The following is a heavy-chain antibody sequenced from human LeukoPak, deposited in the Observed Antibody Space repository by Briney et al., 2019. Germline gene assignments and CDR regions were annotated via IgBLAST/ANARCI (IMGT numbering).Heavy chain of an antibody. CDR3: ARLPWGFPPWFDP. D-gene: IGHD3-16*01. J-gene: IGHJ5*02. CDR2: IYYSGST. CDR1: GGSLSSYY. V-gene: IGHV4-59*01. Sequence: SETLSLTCTVSGGSLSSYYWSWIRQPPGKGLEWVGYIYYSGSTNYNPSLKSRVTISVDTSKNQFSLKLSSVTAADTAVYYCARLPWGFPPWFDPWGQGTLVTVSS.